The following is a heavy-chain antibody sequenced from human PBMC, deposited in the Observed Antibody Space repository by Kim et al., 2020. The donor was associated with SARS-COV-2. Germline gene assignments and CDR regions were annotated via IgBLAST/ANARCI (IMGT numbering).Heavy chain of an antibody. CDR3: AKDGGEEGSYFDH. D-gene: IGHD3-10*01. CDR2: ISGSGGTT. Sequence: GGSLRLSCAASGFTFNNYAMTWVRQAQGKELEWVSSISGSGGTTYDADSVKGRFTISRDNSRNTLSLQMNNLRANDTAIYYCAKDGGEEGSYFDHWGQG. J-gene: IGHJ4*02. CDR1: GFTFNNYA. V-gene: IGHV3-23*01.